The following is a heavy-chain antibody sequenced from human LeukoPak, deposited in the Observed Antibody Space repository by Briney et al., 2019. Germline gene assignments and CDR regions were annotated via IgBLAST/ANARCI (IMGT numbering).Heavy chain of an antibody. CDR3: ARSHYYDSSGSHNNWFDP. J-gene: IGHJ5*02. CDR2: INHSGST. CDR1: GGSFSGYY. Sequence: PSETLSLTCAVYGGSFSGYYWSWIRQPPGKGLEWIGEINHSGSTNYNPSLKSRVTISVDTSKNQFSLKLSSVTASDTAVYYCARSHYYDSSGSHNNWFDPWGQGTLVTVSS. D-gene: IGHD3-22*01. V-gene: IGHV4-34*01.